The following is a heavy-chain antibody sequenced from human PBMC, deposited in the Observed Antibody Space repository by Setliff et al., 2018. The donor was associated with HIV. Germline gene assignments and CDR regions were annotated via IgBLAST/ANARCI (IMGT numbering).Heavy chain of an antibody. Sequence: GSLRLSCEASGFTFINYAFHWVRQAPGKGPEWLSYISASRSTIYYADSVKGRFTISRDSATNSLFLQMNSLRAEDTAVYYCARDGSGWTYYNFYFMDVWGKGTTVTVSS. V-gene: IGHV3-48*04. CDR2: ISASRSTI. CDR1: GFTFINYA. J-gene: IGHJ6*03. CDR3: ARDGSGWTYYNFYFMDV. D-gene: IGHD6-19*01.